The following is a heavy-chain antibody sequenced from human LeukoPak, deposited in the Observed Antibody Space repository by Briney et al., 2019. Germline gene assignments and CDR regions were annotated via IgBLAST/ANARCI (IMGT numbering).Heavy chain of an antibody. Sequence: SQTLSLTCAISGDSVSSGSAAWNWIRQSPSRGLEWLGRTYYRSKWYNDYAVSVRSRITVNPDTSKNQFSLQLNSVTPEDTAVYYCAREDYGGKSGTYFDYWGQGILVTVSS. CDR2: TYYRSKWYN. CDR3: AREDYGGKSGTYFDY. D-gene: IGHD4-23*01. CDR1: GDSVSSGSAA. V-gene: IGHV6-1*01. J-gene: IGHJ4*02.